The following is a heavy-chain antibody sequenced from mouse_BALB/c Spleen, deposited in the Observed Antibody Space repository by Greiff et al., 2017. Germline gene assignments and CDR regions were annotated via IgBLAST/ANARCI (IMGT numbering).Heavy chain of an antibody. D-gene: IGHD2-4*01. Sequence: EVQRVESGGGLVKPGGSLKLSCAASGFTFSSYTMSWVRQTPEKRLEWVATISSGGSYTYYPDSVKGRFTISRDNAKNTLYLQMSSLKSEDTAMYYCTRDHDYEDAMDYWGQGTSVTVSS. V-gene: IGHV5-6-4*01. J-gene: IGHJ4*01. CDR3: TRDHDYEDAMDY. CDR1: GFTFSSYT. CDR2: ISSGGSYT.